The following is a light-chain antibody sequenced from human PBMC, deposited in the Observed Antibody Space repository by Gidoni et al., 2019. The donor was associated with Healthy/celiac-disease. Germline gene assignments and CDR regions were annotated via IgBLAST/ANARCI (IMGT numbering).Light chain of an antibody. CDR2: GAS. CDR3: QQYNNWPPWT. J-gene: IGKJ1*01. V-gene: IGKV3-15*01. Sequence: EIVMTQAPATLSVSPGERATLSCRASQSVSSNLAGYQQKPDQAPRLLIYGASTRATGIPARFSGSGSGTEFTLTISSLQSEDFAVYYCQQYNNWPPWTFGQGTKVEIK. CDR1: QSVSSN.